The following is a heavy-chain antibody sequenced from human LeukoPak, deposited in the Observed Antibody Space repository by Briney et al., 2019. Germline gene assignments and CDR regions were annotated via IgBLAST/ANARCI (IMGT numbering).Heavy chain of an antibody. CDR1: GFTFSSYA. CDR3: AKDQMYYYGSGSYPSLDY. J-gene: IGHJ4*02. D-gene: IGHD3-10*01. V-gene: IGHV3-23*01. CDR2: ISGSGGST. Sequence: GGSLRLSCAASGFTFSSYAMNWVRQAPGKGLEWVSAISGSGGSTYYADSVKGRFTISRDNSKKTLYLQMNSLRAEDTAVYYCAKDQMYYYGSGSYPSLDYWGQGTLVTVSS.